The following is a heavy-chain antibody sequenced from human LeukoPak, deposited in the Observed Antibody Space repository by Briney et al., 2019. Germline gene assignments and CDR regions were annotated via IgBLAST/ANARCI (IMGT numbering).Heavy chain of an antibody. J-gene: IGHJ5*02. V-gene: IGHV3-23*01. CDR2: VSGSCDSP. Sequence: QPGGSLRLSCAASGFSFSNCAMSWVRQAPGEGLEWVSGVSGSCDSPYYADSVKGRFTISRANSNNTLFLLMNSLRAEDTAVYYCAKYMSSGSWGQGTLVTVSS. CDR1: GFSFSNCA. D-gene: IGHD6-19*01. CDR3: AKYMSSGS.